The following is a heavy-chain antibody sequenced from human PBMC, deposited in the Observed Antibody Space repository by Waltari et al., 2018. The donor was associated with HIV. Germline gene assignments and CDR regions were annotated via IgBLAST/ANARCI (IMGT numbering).Heavy chain of an antibody. Sequence: QLQLQESGPGLVKPSETLSLTCTVSGASISSSSYYWGWISQPPGKGLEWIGSMYYSGSTYYNPSLKSRVSISVATSKNQFSLKLSSVTAADTAVYYCARHRGESVSDAFDMWGQGTMVTVSS. V-gene: IGHV4-39*01. J-gene: IGHJ3*02. CDR3: ARHRGESVSDAFDM. D-gene: IGHD2-8*01. CDR1: GASISSSSYY. CDR2: MYYSGST.